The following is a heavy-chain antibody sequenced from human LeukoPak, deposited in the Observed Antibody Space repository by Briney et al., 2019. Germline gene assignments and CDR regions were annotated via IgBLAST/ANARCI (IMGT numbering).Heavy chain of an antibody. CDR3: ARFLVYSYYMDV. Sequence: SETLSLTCTVSGGSINSGGHYWNWIRQHPGKGLERIGYIYYSGKTDYNPSLKSRISMSVDTSKNQFSLKLNSVTAADTAVYYCARFLVYSYYMDVWGKGTTVTVSS. CDR1: GGSINSGGHY. D-gene: IGHD6-6*01. V-gene: IGHV4-31*03. J-gene: IGHJ6*03. CDR2: IYYSGKT.